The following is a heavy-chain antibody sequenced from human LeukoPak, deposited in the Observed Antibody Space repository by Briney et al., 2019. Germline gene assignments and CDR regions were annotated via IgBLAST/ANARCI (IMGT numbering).Heavy chain of an antibody. J-gene: IGHJ4*02. Sequence: SETLSLTCTVSGGSISSSSYYWGWIRQPPGKGLEWIGSIYYSGSTYYNPSLKSRVTISVDTSKNQFSLKLSSVTAADTAVYYCARHAIQMSTVRFFDYWGQGTLVTVSS. V-gene: IGHV4-39*01. CDR1: GGSISSSSYY. CDR3: ARHAIQMSTVRFFDY. D-gene: IGHD5-24*01. CDR2: IYYSGST.